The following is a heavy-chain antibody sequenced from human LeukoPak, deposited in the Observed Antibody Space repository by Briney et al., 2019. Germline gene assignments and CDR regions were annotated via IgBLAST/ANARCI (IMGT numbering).Heavy chain of an antibody. CDR1: GFTFSNAW. CDR2: IKSKTDGGTT. D-gene: IGHD3-10*01. V-gene: IGHV3-15*01. CDR3: TTLDYYGVNGMDV. Sequence: PGGSLRLSCVASGFTFSNAWMSWVRQAPGKGLEWVGRIKSKTDGGTTDYAAPGKGRFTISRYDSKSTLYLKMNSLKTEDTAVYYCTTLDYYGVNGMDVWGQGTTVTVSS. J-gene: IGHJ6*02.